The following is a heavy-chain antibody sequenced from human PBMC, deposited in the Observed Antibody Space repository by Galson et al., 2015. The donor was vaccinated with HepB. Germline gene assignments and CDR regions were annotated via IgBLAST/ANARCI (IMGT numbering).Heavy chain of an antibody. Sequence: SVKVSCKAYGYRFITYGVSWVRQAPGRGLEWIGWISGSNGNTKEAQKFQGRVTMTTDTATSTAYIELRRLRYDDTAVYYCARCGDYDIDHWYFDLWGRGTLVTVSS. CDR1: GYRFITYG. CDR2: ISGSNGNT. D-gene: IGHD4-17*01. J-gene: IGHJ2*01. CDR3: ARCGDYDIDHWYFDL. V-gene: IGHV1-18*01.